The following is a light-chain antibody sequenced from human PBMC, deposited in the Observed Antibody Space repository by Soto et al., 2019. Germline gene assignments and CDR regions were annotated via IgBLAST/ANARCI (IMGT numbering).Light chain of an antibody. CDR1: RSVRSY. V-gene: IGKV3-11*01. Sequence: EIVLTQSPATLSLSPGERATLSCRASRSVRSYLAWYQQKPGQAPRLLIYDASNRAAGIPARFSGSGSETDFTPPTGNLEPKDFAVYYWQQRYAWPPTPSGQGTRLKIK. CDR3: QQRYAWPPTP. CDR2: DAS. J-gene: IGKJ5*01.